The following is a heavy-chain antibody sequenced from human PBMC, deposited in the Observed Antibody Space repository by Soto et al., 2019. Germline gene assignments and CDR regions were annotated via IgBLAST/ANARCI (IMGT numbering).Heavy chain of an antibody. D-gene: IGHD6-13*01. Sequence: ASETLSLTCTVSGGSISSGGYYWSWIRQHPGKGLEWIGYIYYSGSTYYNPSLKSRVTISVDTSKNQFSLKLSSVTAADTAVYYCARGGIAAAGTWFDPWGQGTLVTVSS. V-gene: IGHV4-31*03. J-gene: IGHJ5*02. CDR2: IYYSGST. CDR3: ARGGIAAAGTWFDP. CDR1: GGSISSGGYY.